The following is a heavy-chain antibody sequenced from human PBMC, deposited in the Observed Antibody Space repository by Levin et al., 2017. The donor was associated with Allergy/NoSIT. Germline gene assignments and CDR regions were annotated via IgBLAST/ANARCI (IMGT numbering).Heavy chain of an antibody. J-gene: IGHJ4*02. Sequence: GGSLRLSCAASGFTFSSYSMNWVRQAPGKGLEWVSSISSSSSYIYYADSVKGRFTISRDNAKNSLYLQMNSLRAEDTAVYYCARDAQSSGWPGYYFDYWGQGTLVTVSS. CDR1: GFTFSSYS. D-gene: IGHD6-19*01. V-gene: IGHV3-21*01. CDR2: ISSSSSYI. CDR3: ARDAQSSGWPGYYFDY.